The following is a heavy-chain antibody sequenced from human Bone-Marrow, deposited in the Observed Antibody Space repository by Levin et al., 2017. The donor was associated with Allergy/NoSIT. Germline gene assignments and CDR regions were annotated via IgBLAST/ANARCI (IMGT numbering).Heavy chain of an antibody. J-gene: IGHJ4*02. CDR2: INTNTGNP. CDR1: GYTFTSYA. D-gene: IGHD6-19*01. V-gene: IGHV7-4-1*02. Sequence: ASVKVSCKASGYTFTSYAMNWVRQAPGQGLEWMGWINTNTGNPTYAQGFTGRFVFSLDTSVSTAYLQISSLKAEDTAVYYCARKRAVAGTPEEYYFDYWGQGTLVTVSS. CDR3: ARKRAVAGTPEEYYFDY.